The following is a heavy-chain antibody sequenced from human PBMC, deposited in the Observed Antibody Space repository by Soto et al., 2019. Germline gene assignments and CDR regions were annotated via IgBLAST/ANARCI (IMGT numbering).Heavy chain of an antibody. CDR3: AHSRNLITEDAQVGDFDY. CDR2: IYWDDDE. V-gene: IGHV2-5*02. Sequence: QINLKESGPTLVKPTQTLTLTCSFSGFSLTTAGVGGGWVRQSPGEALEGLALIYWDDDERYSPSLKTRLTINKDHYKNKVVIIMTKMAPEDTATYYCAHSRNLITEDAQVGDFDYWGQGTLVTVSS. J-gene: IGHJ4*02. D-gene: IGHD3-10*01. CDR1: GFSLTTAGVG.